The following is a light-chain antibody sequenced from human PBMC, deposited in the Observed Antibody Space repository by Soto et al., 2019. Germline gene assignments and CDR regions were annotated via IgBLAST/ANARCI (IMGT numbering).Light chain of an antibody. V-gene: IGLV2-11*01. J-gene: IGLJ1*01. Sequence: QSVLTQPRSVSGSPGQPVTISCTGSSSDVGGNNFVSWYQQQPGRAPKLLISDVSQRPSGVPERFSGSKSGNTASLAISGLQAEDEADYYCCAYAGTLAPHVFGTGTKVTVL. CDR1: SSDVGGNNF. CDR3: CAYAGTLAPHV. CDR2: DVS.